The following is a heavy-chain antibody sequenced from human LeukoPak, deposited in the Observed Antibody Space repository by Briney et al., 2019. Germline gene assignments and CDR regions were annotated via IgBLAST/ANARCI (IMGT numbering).Heavy chain of an antibody. J-gene: IGHJ1*01. CDR2: IIPIFGTA. CDR1: GGTFSSYA. CDR3: ARDTEDDYSHDVGYFQH. Sequence: GASVKVSCKASGGTFSSYAISWVRQAPGQGLEWMGGIIPIFGTANYAQKLQGRVTITADESTSTAYMELSSLRSEDTAVYYCARDTEDDYSHDVGYFQHWGQGTLVTVSS. V-gene: IGHV1-69*13. D-gene: IGHD4-11*01.